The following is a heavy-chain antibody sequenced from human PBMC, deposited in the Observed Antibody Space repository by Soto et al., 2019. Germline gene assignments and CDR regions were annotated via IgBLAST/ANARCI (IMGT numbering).Heavy chain of an antibody. D-gene: IGHD3-3*01. V-gene: IGHV4-59*11. CDR2: ISSTGSP. J-gene: IGHJ4*02. CDR1: SASINSHY. Sequence: SETLSLTCTVSSASINSHYWGWIRQPPGKGLEWIAYISSTGSPSYNPSLKSRVTISIDASKNQFSLKLRSVTAADTAVYYCARDGTSDDFWSGYLDWGQGTLVTVSS. CDR3: ARDGTSDDFWSGYLD.